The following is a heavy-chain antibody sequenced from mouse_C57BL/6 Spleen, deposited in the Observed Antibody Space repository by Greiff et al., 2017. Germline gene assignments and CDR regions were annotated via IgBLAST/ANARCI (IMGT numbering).Heavy chain of an antibody. J-gene: IGHJ2*01. D-gene: IGHD1-1*01. CDR2: IYPRSGNT. V-gene: IGHV1-81*01. Sequence: VQLQQSGAELARPGASVKLSCKASGYTFTSYGISWVKQRPGQGLEWIGEIYPRSGNTYYNEKFKGKATLTADKSSSTAYLELRSLTSEDSAVYFCARRGYGSSYEGHWGQGTTLTVSS. CDR3: ARRGYGSSYEGH. CDR1: GYTFTSYG.